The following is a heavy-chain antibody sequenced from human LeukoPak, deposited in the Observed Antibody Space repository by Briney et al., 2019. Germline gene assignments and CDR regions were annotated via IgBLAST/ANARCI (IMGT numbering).Heavy chain of an antibody. V-gene: IGHV1-3*01. CDR3: AGGFLDSSGYYYHYGMDV. D-gene: IGHD3-22*01. Sequence: ASVTVSCKASGGTFSSYAISWVRQAPGQRLEWMGWINAGNGNTKYSQKFQGRVTITRDTSASTAYMELSSLRSEDTAVYYCAGGFLDSSGYYYHYGMDVWGQGTTVTVSS. J-gene: IGHJ6*02. CDR1: GGTFSSYA. CDR2: INAGNGNT.